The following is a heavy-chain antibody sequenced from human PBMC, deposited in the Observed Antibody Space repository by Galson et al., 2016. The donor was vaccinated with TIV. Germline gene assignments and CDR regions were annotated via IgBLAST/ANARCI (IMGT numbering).Heavy chain of an antibody. D-gene: IGHD6-19*01. J-gene: IGHJ5*02. CDR3: ARYSSGFYGAAVQGFDP. Sequence: RQAPGKGLEWLSYINYSGSPKYDADPMKGRLTISRDIAKNSMYLDMNSLRVEDTAVYYCARYSSGFYGAAVQGFDPWGQGTLVTVSS. V-gene: IGHV3-11*01. CDR2: INYSGSPK.